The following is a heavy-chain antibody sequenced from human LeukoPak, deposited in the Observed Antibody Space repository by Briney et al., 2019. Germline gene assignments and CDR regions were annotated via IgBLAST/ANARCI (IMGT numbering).Heavy chain of an antibody. V-gene: IGHV3-23*01. D-gene: IGHD3-22*01. Sequence: GGSLRLSCAASGFTFSSYAMSWVRQAPGKGLEWVSAISGSGGSTYYADSVKGRFTISRDNSKNTLYLQMNSLRAEDTAVYYCAKQSGSRTYYDSSGFSDYWGQGTLVTVSS. CDR1: GFTFSSYA. CDR2: ISGSGGST. J-gene: IGHJ4*02. CDR3: AKQSGSRTYYDSSGFSDY.